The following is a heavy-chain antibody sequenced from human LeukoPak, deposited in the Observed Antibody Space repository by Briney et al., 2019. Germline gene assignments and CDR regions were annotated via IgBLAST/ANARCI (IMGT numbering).Heavy chain of an antibody. Sequence: SVKVSCKASRGTFSSYVINWVRQAPGQGLEWMGRIIPILGIANYAQKFQGRVTITADKSTSTAYMELSSLRSEDTAVYYCASPPADYYDSRDYFDYWGQGTLVTVSS. J-gene: IGHJ4*02. CDR3: ASPPADYYDSRDYFDY. D-gene: IGHD3-22*01. V-gene: IGHV1-69*04. CDR1: RGTFSSYV. CDR2: IIPILGIA.